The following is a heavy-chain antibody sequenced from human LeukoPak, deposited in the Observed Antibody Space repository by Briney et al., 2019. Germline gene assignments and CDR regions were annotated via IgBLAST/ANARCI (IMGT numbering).Heavy chain of an antibody. CDR3: TRLSADDSSGYYYY. CDR1: GFTFRNYA. D-gene: IGHD3-22*01. J-gene: IGHJ4*02. CDR2: IRSKANSYAT. V-gene: IGHV3-73*01. Sequence: PGGSLRLSCAASGFTFRNYAIHWVRQASGKGLEWVGRIRSKANSYATVCAASVKGRFTISRDDSKNMAYLQMNSLKTEDTAVYYCTRLSADDSSGYYYYWGQGTLVTVSS.